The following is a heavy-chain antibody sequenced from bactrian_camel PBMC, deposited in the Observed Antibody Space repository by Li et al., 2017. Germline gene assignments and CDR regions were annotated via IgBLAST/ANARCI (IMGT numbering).Heavy chain of an antibody. D-gene: IGHD7*01. Sequence: HVQLVESGGGSVAAGGSLRLSRVVTGYTDNKYPMGWFRQAPGKEREGVAGIDVEGTSEYADSVKGRFTIPRDNAKEMLYLQMNNLKPEDTALYFCVADGLMGGTWYCPVDGSYTYTYSGQGTQVTVS. J-gene: IGHJ4*01. CDR1: GYTDNKYP. CDR2: IDVEGTS. V-gene: IGHV3S57*01.